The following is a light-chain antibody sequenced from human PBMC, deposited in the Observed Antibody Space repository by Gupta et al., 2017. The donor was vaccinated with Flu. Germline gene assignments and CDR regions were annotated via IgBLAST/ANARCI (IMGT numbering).Light chain of an antibody. CDR1: TANVGGRY. CDR3: GSWDSSLSGGV. J-gene: IGLJ3*02. Sequence: STANVGGRYVSWYQQVPGTAPKLLIYENNKRPSGVPDRFSGSKSGTSATLGITGLQAGDEADYYCGSWDSSLSGGVFGGGTKLTVL. CDR2: ENN. V-gene: IGLV1-51*02.